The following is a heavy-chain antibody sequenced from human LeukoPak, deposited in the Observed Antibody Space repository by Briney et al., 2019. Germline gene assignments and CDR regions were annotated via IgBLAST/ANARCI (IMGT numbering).Heavy chain of an antibody. V-gene: IGHV3-21*01. CDR3: ARGDTAMVTWYFDY. CDR2: ISGSSSTI. Sequence: GGSLRLSCAASGFSFSTYTMNWVRQAPGKGLEWISLISGSSSTIYYADSVKGRFTISRDNAKNSLYLQMNSLRAEDTAVYYCARGDTAMVTWYFDYWGQGTLVTVSS. J-gene: IGHJ4*02. D-gene: IGHD5-18*01. CDR1: GFSFSTYT.